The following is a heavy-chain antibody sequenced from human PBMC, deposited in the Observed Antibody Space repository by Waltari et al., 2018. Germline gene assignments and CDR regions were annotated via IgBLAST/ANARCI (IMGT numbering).Heavy chain of an antibody. CDR1: GFTFSSYG. V-gene: IGHV3-33*08. D-gene: IGHD3-22*01. Sequence: QVQLVESGGGVVQPGRSLRLSCAASGFTFSSYGMHWVRQAPGKGLEWVAVIWYDGSNKYYADSVKGRFTISRDNSKNTLYLQMNSLRAEDTAMYYCAKPTRRYDSSGHFDYWGQGTLVIVSS. CDR3: AKPTRRYDSSGHFDY. J-gene: IGHJ4*02. CDR2: IWYDGSNK.